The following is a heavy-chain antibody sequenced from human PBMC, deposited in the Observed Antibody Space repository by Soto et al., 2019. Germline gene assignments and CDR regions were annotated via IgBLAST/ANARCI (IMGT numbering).Heavy chain of an antibody. CDR3: AKRAFYGSGIPNYYGMDV. V-gene: IGHV3-23*01. Sequence: EVHLLESGGGLVPPGGSLRLSCAASGFTFSNYAMTWVRQAPGKGLEWGSVISGTGGGTNNADSAKGRFTTSRDNSKNTLYLQMNSLRAEDTAVDYCAKRAFYGSGIPNYYGMDVWGQGTAVTVSS. J-gene: IGHJ6*02. D-gene: IGHD3-10*01. CDR1: GFTFSNYA. CDR2: ISGTGGGT.